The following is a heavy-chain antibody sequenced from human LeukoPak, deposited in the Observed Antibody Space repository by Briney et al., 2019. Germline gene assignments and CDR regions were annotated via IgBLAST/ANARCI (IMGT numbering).Heavy chain of an antibody. CDR1: GGSFSGYY. J-gene: IGHJ3*02. CDR2: IHHSGST. D-gene: IGHD1-26*01. Sequence: SETLSLTCAVSGGSFSGYYWSWLRQSPGKGLEWIGEIHHSGSTNYNPSLKSRVTISLDTSKSQFSLSLTSVTAADTAVYYCARVSSPWSPRDAFDIWGQGTMVTVSS. CDR3: ARVSSPWSPRDAFDI. V-gene: IGHV4-34*01.